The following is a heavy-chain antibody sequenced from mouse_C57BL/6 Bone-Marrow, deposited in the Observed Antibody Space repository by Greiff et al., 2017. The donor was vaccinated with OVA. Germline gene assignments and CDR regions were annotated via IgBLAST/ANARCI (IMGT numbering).Heavy chain of an antibody. CDR1: GFTFSDYY. CDR2: INYDGSST. V-gene: IGHV5-16*01. Sequence: EVQVVESEGGLVQPGSSMKLSCTASGFTFSDYYMAWVRQVPEKGLEWVANINYDGSSTYYLDSLKSRFIISRDNAKNILYLQMSSLKSEDTATYYCARAYYGSSYDWYFEVWGTGTTVTVSS. J-gene: IGHJ1*03. D-gene: IGHD1-1*01. CDR3: ARAYYGSSYDWYFEV.